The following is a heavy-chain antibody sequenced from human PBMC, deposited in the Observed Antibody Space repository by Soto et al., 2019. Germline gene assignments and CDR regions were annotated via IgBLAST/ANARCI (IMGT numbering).Heavy chain of an antibody. V-gene: IGHV3-74*01. CDR3: ARKGAVLMTTVPFDY. CDR2: INSDGSST. D-gene: IGHD4-17*01. CDR1: GFTFSSHW. J-gene: IGHJ4*02. Sequence: PGGSLRLSWAASGFTFSSHWMHWVRQAPGKGLVWVSRINSDGSSTSYADSVKGRFTISRDNAKNTLYLQMNSLRAEDTAVYYCARKGAVLMTTVPFDYWGQGTLVPVSS.